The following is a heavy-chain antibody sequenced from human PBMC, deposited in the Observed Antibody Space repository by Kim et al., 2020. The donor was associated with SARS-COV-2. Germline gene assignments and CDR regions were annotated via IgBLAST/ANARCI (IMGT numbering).Heavy chain of an antibody. CDR3: ACARGYYYGMDV. J-gene: IGHJ6*02. Sequence: GGSLRLSCAASGFTFSSYAMHWVRQAPGKGLEWVAVISYDGSNKYYADSVKGRFTISRDNSKNTLYLQMNSLRAEDTAVYYCACARGYYYGMDVWGQGTTVTVSS. D-gene: IGHD3-10*01. CDR1: GFTFSSYA. V-gene: IGHV3-30*04. CDR2: ISYDGSNK.